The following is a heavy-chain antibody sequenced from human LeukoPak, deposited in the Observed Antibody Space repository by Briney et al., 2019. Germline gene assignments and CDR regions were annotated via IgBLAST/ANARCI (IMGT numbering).Heavy chain of an antibody. V-gene: IGHV3-23*01. CDR2: ISGSGGST. CDR3: AKDLVLFSSTSCPFQH. Sequence: GGSLRLSCAASGFTFSSYAMSWVRQAPGKGLGWVSAISGSGGSTYYADSVKGRFTISRDNSKNTLYLQMNSLRAEDTAVYYCAKDLVLFSSTSCPFQHWGQGTLVTVSS. J-gene: IGHJ1*01. CDR1: GFTFSSYA. D-gene: IGHD2-2*01.